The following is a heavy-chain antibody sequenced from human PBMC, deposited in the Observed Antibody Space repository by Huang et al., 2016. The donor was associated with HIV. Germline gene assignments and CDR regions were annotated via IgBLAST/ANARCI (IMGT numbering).Heavy chain of an antibody. J-gene: IGHJ4*02. Sequence: QVQLVQSGAEVKKPGASVKVSCKPSGYTFADYFIHWVRQAPGQGLEWRAWLNHKNGATNYAQKCLGRVTVTGDTSINTAYMEFSGLTSDDTANYYCTRDGVAPDEEFDYWGQGTLISVSS. CDR3: TRDGVAPDEEFDY. CDR2: LNHKNGAT. D-gene: IGHD5-12*01. CDR1: GYTFADYF. V-gene: IGHV1-2*02.